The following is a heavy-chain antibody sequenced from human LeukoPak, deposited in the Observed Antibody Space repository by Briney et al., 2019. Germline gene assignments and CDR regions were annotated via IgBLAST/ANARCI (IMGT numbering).Heavy chain of an antibody. J-gene: IGHJ4*02. Sequence: ASVNVSCKASGYTFTTYAMHWVRQAPGQRLEWMGWINAGNGNTKYSQKFQGRVTITRDTSASTAYMELSSLRSEDTAVYYCARDLMYSSGWNYWGLGTLVTVSS. V-gene: IGHV1-3*01. CDR1: GYTFTTYA. CDR2: INAGNGNT. CDR3: ARDLMYSSGWNY. D-gene: IGHD6-19*01.